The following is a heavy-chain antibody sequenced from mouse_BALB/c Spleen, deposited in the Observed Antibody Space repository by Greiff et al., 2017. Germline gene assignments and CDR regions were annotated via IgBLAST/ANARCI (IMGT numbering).Heavy chain of an antibody. V-gene: IGHV2-9*02. CDR1: GFSLTSYG. J-gene: IGHJ2*01. CDR2: IWAGGST. CDR3: AREPYGRYYFDY. Sequence: VQVVESGPGLVAPSQSLSITCTVSGFSLTSYGVHWVRQPPGKGLEWLGVIWAGGSTNYNSALMSRLSISKDNSKSQVFLKMNSLQTDDTAMYYCAREPYGRYYFDYWGQGTTRTVSS. D-gene: IGHD1-1*02.